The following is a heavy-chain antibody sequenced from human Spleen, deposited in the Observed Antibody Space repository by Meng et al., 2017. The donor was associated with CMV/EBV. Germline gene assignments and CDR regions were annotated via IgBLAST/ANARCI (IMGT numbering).Heavy chain of an antibody. CDR1: AASISSSHY. Sequence: GSLRLSCSISAASISSSHYWGWIRQPPGKGLEWIANVEYHGKAHYNPSLKSRVTISLDTSKKQFSLNMSSVTAADTALYYCARDWYYDPLGLWGQGTMVTV. CDR3: ARDWYYDPLGL. V-gene: IGHV4-39*07. D-gene: IGHD3-3*01. CDR2: VEYHGKA. J-gene: IGHJ3*01.